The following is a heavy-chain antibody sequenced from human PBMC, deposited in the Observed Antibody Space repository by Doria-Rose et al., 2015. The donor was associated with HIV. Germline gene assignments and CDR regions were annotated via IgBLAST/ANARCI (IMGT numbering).Heavy chain of an antibody. D-gene: IGHD3-10*01. CDR1: GFTFSSHR. Sequence: VQLVQSGGGLVRPGGSLRLSCATSGFTFSSHRINWVRQAPGKGLEWVSSISSTSADRNDADTVRGRFTIARHNARNSLYLQMDSLRAEDTAIYYCATGVTLDYWGQGTLVTVSS. V-gene: IGHV3-21*01. CDR3: ATGVTLDY. CDR2: ISSTSADR. J-gene: IGHJ4*02.